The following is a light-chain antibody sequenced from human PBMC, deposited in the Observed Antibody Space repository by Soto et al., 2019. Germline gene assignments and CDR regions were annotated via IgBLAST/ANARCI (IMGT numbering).Light chain of an antibody. CDR2: KAS. CDR1: QTISSW. V-gene: IGKV1-5*03. Sequence: DIQMTQSPSTLSGSVGDRVTITCRASQTISSWLAWYQQKPGKAPKLLIYKASTLKSGVTSRFSGSGSGTEFTLTISSLQPDDFETYYCQHYNRYSEEFGQGTKMDI. CDR3: QHYNRYSEE. J-gene: IGKJ1*01.